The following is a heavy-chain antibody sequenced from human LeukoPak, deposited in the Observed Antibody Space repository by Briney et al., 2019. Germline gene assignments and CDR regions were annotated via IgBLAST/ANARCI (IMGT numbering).Heavy chain of an antibody. Sequence: SETLSLTCTVSGGSISSYYWSWIRQPARKGLEWIGYIHYSGSTNYNPSLKSRVTISIDVSKNQYSLKLTSVTAADTAMYYCARGSTVADDYWGQGSLVTVSS. J-gene: IGHJ4*02. CDR1: GGSISSYY. V-gene: IGHV4-59*08. CDR2: IHYSGST. D-gene: IGHD4-23*01. CDR3: ARGSTVADDY.